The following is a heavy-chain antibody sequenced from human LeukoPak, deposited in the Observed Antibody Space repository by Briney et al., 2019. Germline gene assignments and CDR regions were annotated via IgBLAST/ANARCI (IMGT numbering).Heavy chain of an antibody. V-gene: IGHV4-4*07. J-gene: IGHJ4*02. CDR1: GGSISTFY. CDR2: IYASGST. Sequence: SETLSLTCTVSGGSISTFYWNWIRQPAGKGLEWIGRIYASGSTNYNPSLKSRVTMSVDTSKNQFSLKLTSVTAADTAVYYCARAELNTAVFDYWGQGTLVTVSS. CDR3: ARAELNTAVFDY. D-gene: IGHD5-18*01.